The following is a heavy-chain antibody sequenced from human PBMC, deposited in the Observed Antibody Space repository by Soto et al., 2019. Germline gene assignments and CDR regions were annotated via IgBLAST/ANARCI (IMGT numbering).Heavy chain of an antibody. CDR3: ARGPRCINTSCSNDYYHFGLDV. J-gene: IGHJ6*02. Sequence: PSEALSLTCAVNGGSFSGYYWSWIRRPPGKGLEWIGEINHSGRTNLNPSLTSRLSTSVDTSKNHFTLTLTSVTAADTAVYYCARGPRCINTSCSNDYYHFGLDVWGQGTTVTVS. V-gene: IGHV4-34*01. D-gene: IGHD2-2*01. CDR2: INHSGRT. CDR1: GGSFSGYY.